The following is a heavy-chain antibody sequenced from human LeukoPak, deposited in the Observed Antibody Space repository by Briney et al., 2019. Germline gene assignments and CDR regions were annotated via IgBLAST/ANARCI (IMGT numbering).Heavy chain of an antibody. CDR2: IYYSGST. J-gene: IGHJ4*02. CDR1: GGSISSGGYY. Sequence: SETLSLTCTVSGGSISSGGYYWSWIRQHPGKGLEWIGYIYYSGSTYYNPSLKSRVTISVDTSKNQFSLKLNSVTAADTAVYFCARAHYFGSGSYFDYWGQGTLVAVSS. D-gene: IGHD3-10*01. V-gene: IGHV4-31*03. CDR3: ARAHYFGSGSYFDY.